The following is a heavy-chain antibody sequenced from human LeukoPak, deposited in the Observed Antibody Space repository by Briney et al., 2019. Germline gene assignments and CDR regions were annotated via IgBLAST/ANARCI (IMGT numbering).Heavy chain of an antibody. CDR3: VRGTGY. CDR1: GFTFSTYV. V-gene: IGHV3-64D*06. CDR2: ISSNGDNT. J-gene: IGHJ4*02. Sequence: GGSLRLSCSVSGFTFSTYVMHWVRQAPGKGLEYVSAISSNGDNTYYADSVKGRFTISRDNSKNTLYPQMSSLRADDTAVYYCVRGTGYWGQGTLVTVSS.